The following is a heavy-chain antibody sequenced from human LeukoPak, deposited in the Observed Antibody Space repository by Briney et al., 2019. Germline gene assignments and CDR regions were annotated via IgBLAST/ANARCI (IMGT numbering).Heavy chain of an antibody. CDR3: VSFYETY. Sequence: GGSLRLSCTASGNYWMHWVRQAPGKGLVWVSHIDSGGSWTSYADSVKGRFTISKDNAKNTVYLQMNNLRAEDTAVYYCVSFYETYWGRGTLVTVSS. V-gene: IGHV3-74*01. CDR2: IDSGGSWT. J-gene: IGHJ4*02. D-gene: IGHD2/OR15-2a*01. CDR1: GNYW.